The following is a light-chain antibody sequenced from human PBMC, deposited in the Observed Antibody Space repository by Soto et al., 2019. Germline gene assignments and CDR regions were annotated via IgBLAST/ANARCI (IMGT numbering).Light chain of an antibody. CDR1: QSISSY. Sequence: DIQMTQSPSSLSASVGDRVTITCRASQSISSYLNWYQQKPGKAPKLLIYAASTLHIGVPSRFSGSGSGTDFSLTISSLQPEDFATYYCQQSYSSPRFTFGPGTKVDIK. CDR3: QQSYSSPRFT. J-gene: IGKJ3*01. CDR2: AAS. V-gene: IGKV1-39*01.